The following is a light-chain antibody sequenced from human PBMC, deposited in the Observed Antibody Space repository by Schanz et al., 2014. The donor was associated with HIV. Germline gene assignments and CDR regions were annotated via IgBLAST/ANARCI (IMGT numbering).Light chain of an antibody. Sequence: EIVLTQSPGTLSLSPGERATLSCRASQSITSSNLAWYQQKPGQAPRLLIYGASTRATGIPARFTGSGSGTDFTLTISSLQAEDVAVYYCNQYYTTPYTFGQGTKLEIK. CDR1: QSITSSN. CDR2: GAS. V-gene: IGKV3D-7*01. CDR3: NQYYTTPYT. J-gene: IGKJ2*01.